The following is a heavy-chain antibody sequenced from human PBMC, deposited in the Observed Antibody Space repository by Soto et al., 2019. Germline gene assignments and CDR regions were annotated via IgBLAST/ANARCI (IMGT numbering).Heavy chain of an antibody. CDR3: ARDPSSFLGRVYGMDV. J-gene: IGHJ6*02. Sequence: VQHVQSGAEVKKPGDSVKVSCKASGYSFTGHYMHWVRRAPGQGLEWMGWVNLNTGGTDYAQEFQGRVTMTTATSIRTVYLEVTRLKFDDTAIYYCARDPSSFLGRVYGMDVWGQGTAVPVSS. V-gene: IGHV1-2*02. CDR1: GYSFTGHY. CDR2: VNLNTGGT.